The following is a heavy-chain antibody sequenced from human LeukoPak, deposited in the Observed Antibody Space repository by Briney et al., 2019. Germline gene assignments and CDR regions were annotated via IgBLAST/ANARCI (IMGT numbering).Heavy chain of an antibody. J-gene: IGHJ6*04. CDR1: GFTFSSYG. CDR2: ISYDGSNK. CDR3: AKTDVDTAMEIYYYYYGMDV. V-gene: IGHV3-30*18. D-gene: IGHD5-18*01. Sequence: PGGSLRLSCAASGFTFSSYGMHWVRQAPGKGLGWVAVISYDGSNKYYADSVKGRFTTSRDNSKNTLYLQMNSLRAEDTAVYYCAKTDVDTAMEIYYYYYGMDVWGKGTTVTVSS.